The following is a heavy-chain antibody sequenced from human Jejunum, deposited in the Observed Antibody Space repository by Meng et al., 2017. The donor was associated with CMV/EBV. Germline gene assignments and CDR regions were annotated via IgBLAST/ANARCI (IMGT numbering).Heavy chain of an antibody. J-gene: IGHJ4*02. CDR3: ARLGTDLE. Sequence: QVQLQQWGAGLLKPAETLSLTCAVYGGSCNGYYWSWIRQPPGKGLECIGEINHSGSTNYNPSLKSRVTISLDTSKKQFSLKLSSVTAADTAVYYCARLGTDLEWGQGTLSPSPQ. D-gene: IGHD5-24*01. V-gene: IGHV4-34*01. CDR2: INHSGST. CDR1: GGSCNGYY.